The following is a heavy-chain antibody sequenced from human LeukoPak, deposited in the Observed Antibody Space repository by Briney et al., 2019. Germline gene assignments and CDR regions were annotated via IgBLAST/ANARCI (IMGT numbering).Heavy chain of an antibody. V-gene: IGHV4-59*01. CDR3: AREDPQTTVPEGLDV. CDR1: GGSISNYY. CDR2: IYFSGTT. J-gene: IGHJ6*02. D-gene: IGHD4-17*01. Sequence: SETLSLTCTVSGGSISNYYWSWLRQPPGKGLEWIGYIYFSGTTNINPSLKSRVTISVDMSKNQFPLKLSSVTAADTAVYYCAREDPQTTVPEGLDVWGQGTTVTVSS.